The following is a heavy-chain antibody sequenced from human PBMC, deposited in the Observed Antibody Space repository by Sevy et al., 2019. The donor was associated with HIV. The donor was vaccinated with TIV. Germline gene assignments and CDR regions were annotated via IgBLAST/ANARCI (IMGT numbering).Heavy chain of an antibody. CDR1: GFPFNIYS. CDR3: AREGGSNPHDY. CDR2: LSFGCGKI. D-gene: IGHD2-2*01. Sequence: GGSLRLSCATSGFPFNIYSMSWVRQAPGKGLEWVSTLSFGCGKINYADSVKGRFTISRENAENNLNLEMNSQRAKDTALYFCAREGGSNPHDYWGRGTLVTVSS. V-gene: IGHV3-23*01. J-gene: IGHJ4*02.